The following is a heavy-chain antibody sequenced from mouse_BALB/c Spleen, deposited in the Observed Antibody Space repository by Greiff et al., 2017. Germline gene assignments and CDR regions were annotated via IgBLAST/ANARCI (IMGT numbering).Heavy chain of an antibody. Sequence: VQLQESGAELARPGASVKLSCKASGYTFTSYWMQWVKQRPGQGLEWIGAIYPGDGDTRYTQKFKGKATLTADKSSSTAYMQLSSLASEDSAVYYCARRDGNFAYWGQGTLVTVSA. CDR1: GYTFTSYW. CDR2: IYPGDGDT. V-gene: IGHV1-87*01. J-gene: IGHJ3*01. D-gene: IGHD2-1*01. CDR3: ARRDGNFAY.